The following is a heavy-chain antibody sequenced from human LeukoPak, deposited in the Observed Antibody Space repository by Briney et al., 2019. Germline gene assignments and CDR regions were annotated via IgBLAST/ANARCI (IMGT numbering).Heavy chain of an antibody. CDR3: ARDRVLRYFDWLLLGPVNYYYYYMDV. CDR2: INPNSGGT. CDR1: GYTFTGYY. Sequence: VASVKVSCKASGYTFTGYYMHWVRQAPGQGLEWMGWINPNSGGTNYAQKFQGRVTMTRDTSISTAYMELSRLRSDDTAVYYCARDRVLRYFDWLLLGPVNYYYYYMDVWGKGTTVTVSS. J-gene: IGHJ6*03. V-gene: IGHV1-2*02. D-gene: IGHD3-9*01.